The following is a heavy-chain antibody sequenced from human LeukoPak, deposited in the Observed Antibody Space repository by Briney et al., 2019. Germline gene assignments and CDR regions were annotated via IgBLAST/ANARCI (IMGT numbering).Heavy chain of an antibody. D-gene: IGHD1-26*01. CDR2: IYYSGST. Sequence: SETLSLTCTVSGGSISSSSYYWGWIRQPPGKGLEWIGSIYYSGSTYYNPSLKSRVTISVDTSKNPFSLKLSSVTAADTAVYYCARPIPGRYSGSYVYWGQGTLVTVSS. CDR1: GGSISSSSYY. V-gene: IGHV4-39*01. J-gene: IGHJ4*02. CDR3: ARPIPGRYSGSYVY.